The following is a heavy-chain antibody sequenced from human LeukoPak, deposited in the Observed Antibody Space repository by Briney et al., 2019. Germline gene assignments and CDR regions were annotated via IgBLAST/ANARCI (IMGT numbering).Heavy chain of an antibody. D-gene: IGHD6-19*01. CDR2: INSDGSST. Sequence: GGSLRISCAASGFTFSSYWMHWVRQAPGKGLVWVSRINSDGSSTSYGDSVKGRFTISRDNAKNTLYLQMKSLRAEDTARGTPGSGCFVVFGMDVWVQGTTVTVSS. CDR1: GFTFSSYW. J-gene: IGHJ6*02. CDR3: GSGCFVVFGMDV. V-gene: IGHV3-74*01.